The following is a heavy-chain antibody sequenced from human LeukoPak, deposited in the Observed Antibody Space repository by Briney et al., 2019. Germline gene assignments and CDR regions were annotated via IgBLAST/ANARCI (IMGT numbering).Heavy chain of an antibody. Sequence: SETLSLTCTVYGGSFSGYYWSWIRQPPGKGLEWIGEINHSGSTNYNPSLKSRVTISVDTSKSQFSLKLSSVTAADTAVYYCARGRNQKNRIVVPAATQGAFDIWGQGTMVTVSS. J-gene: IGHJ3*02. CDR1: GGSFSGYY. D-gene: IGHD2-2*01. CDR2: INHSGST. V-gene: IGHV4-34*01. CDR3: ARGRNQKNRIVVPAATQGAFDI.